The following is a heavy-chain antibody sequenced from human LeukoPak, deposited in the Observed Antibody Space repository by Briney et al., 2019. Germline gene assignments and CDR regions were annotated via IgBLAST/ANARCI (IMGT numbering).Heavy chain of an antibody. CDR2: FDPEDGET. Sequence: ASVKVSCKVSGYTLTELSMHWVRQAPGKGLEGMGGFDPEDGETIYAQKFQGRVTMTEDTATDTAYRELSSLRSEDTAVYYCAADYYDSSGYYSPIDYWGQGTLVTVSS. CDR1: GYTLTELS. D-gene: IGHD3-22*01. CDR3: AADYYDSSGYYSPIDY. V-gene: IGHV1-24*01. J-gene: IGHJ4*02.